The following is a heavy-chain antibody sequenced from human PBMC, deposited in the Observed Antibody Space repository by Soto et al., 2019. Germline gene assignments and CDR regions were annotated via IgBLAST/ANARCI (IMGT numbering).Heavy chain of an antibody. Sequence: PSETLSLTCTVSGGPFNSGAYSWIWIRQPPGKGLEWIGSIYYTGSTNFNPSLKSRVTISMDTSKNQFSLNLKSVTTADTAVYYCARARLTCPYGMDVWGQGATVTVSS. J-gene: IGHJ6*02. CDR1: GGPFNSGAYS. CDR3: ARARLTCPYGMDV. D-gene: IGHD3-9*01. CDR2: IYYTGST. V-gene: IGHV4-61*08.